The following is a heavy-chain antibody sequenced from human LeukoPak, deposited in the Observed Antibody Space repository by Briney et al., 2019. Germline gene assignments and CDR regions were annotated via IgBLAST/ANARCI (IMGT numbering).Heavy chain of an antibody. CDR2: QSNDGSNK. V-gene: IGHV3-30*03. CDR3: ARVDYYDSSGYNY. CDR1: GFTFSNYG. J-gene: IGHJ4*02. D-gene: IGHD3-22*01. Sequence: GGSLRLSCATSGFTFSNYGMHWVRQAPGKGLEWVAVQSNDGSNKYYADSVKGRFTISRDNSKNTLYLQMNSLRAEDTAVYYCARVDYYDSSGYNYWGQGTLVTVSS.